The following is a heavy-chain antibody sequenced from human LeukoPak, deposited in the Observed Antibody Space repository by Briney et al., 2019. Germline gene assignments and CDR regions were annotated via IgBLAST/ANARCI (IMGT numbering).Heavy chain of an antibody. V-gene: IGHV3-23*01. J-gene: IGHJ4*02. D-gene: IGHD6-19*01. Sequence: GGSLRLSCAASGFTFSSYAMRWVRQAPGKGLEWVSAISGSGGSTYYADSVKGRFTISRDNSKNTLYLQMNSLRAEDTAVYYCAKDSSGWPRVYYFDYWGQGTLVTVSS. CDR1: GFTFSSYA. CDR3: AKDSSGWPRVYYFDY. CDR2: ISGSGGST.